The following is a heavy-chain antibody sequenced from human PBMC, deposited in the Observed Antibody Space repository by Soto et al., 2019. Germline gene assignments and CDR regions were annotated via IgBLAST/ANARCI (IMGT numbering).Heavy chain of an antibody. CDR3: SKEGTSSSHTSGWYGY. Sequence: PGGSLRLSCAASGFTFTSYAMTWVRQAPGKGLEWVSAISGSGVSTYYADSVKGRFTISRDNAKNTLYLQMDSLRAEDTALYYCSKEGTSSSHTSGWYGYWGQGTLVTVSS. CDR1: GFTFTSYA. D-gene: IGHD6-19*01. CDR2: ISGSGVST. V-gene: IGHV3-23*01. J-gene: IGHJ4*02.